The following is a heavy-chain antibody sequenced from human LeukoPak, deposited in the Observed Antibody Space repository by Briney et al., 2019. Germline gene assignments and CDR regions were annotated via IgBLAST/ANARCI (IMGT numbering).Heavy chain of an antibody. D-gene: IGHD3-3*01. Sequence: ASVKVSCKASGYTFTSYGISWVRQAPGQGLEGRGWISAYNGNTNYAKKLQGRVTMTTDTSTSTAYMELRSLRSDDTAVYYCARGLRFLEWFYYYGMDVWGQGTTVTVSS. V-gene: IGHV1-18*01. CDR2: ISAYNGNT. J-gene: IGHJ6*02. CDR1: GYTFTSYG. CDR3: ARGLRFLEWFYYYGMDV.